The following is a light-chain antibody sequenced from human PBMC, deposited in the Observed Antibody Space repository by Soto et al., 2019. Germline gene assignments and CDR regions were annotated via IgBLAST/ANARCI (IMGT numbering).Light chain of an antibody. Sequence: VLKQSPATLSVSTGERATLSCRASQSVSSNLAWYQQKPGQAPRLLIYGASTRATGIPARFSGSGSGPEYTLTITGLEPEDFAVYSCQQYGFSPISFGQGTRLEI. CDR1: QSVSSN. J-gene: IGKJ5*01. CDR2: GAS. V-gene: IGKV3-15*01. CDR3: QQYGFSPIS.